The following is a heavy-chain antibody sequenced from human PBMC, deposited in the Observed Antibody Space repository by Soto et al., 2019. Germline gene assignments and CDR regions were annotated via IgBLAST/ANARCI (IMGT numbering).Heavy chain of an antibody. Sequence: EVQLLESGGGLVQPGGSLRLSCAASGFTFSSYAMSWVRQAPGKGLEWVSAISGSGGSTYYADPVNGRFTISRDNSKNTLDLQINSLRAEDTALYYCAKDLAIAIPVAGYFDYWGQGTLVTVSS. J-gene: IGHJ4*02. CDR3: AKDLAIAIPVAGYFDY. CDR2: ISGSGGST. CDR1: GFTFSSYA. V-gene: IGHV3-23*01. D-gene: IGHD6-19*01.